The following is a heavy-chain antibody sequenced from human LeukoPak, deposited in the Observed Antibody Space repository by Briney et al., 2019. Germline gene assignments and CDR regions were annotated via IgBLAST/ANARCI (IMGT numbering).Heavy chain of an antibody. CDR3: AKGSGSGWYGWFAP. J-gene: IGHJ5*02. CDR2: SDASGGAT. Sequence: GESLRLSCAASGFTFSNYAMYWVRQPPGKGLEWVSTSDASGGATYYADSVKGRFTISRDNYKNTFYLQMNSLRAEDTAVYFCAKGSGSGWYGWFAPWGQGTLVTVSS. D-gene: IGHD6-19*01. V-gene: IGHV3-23*01. CDR1: GFTFSNYA.